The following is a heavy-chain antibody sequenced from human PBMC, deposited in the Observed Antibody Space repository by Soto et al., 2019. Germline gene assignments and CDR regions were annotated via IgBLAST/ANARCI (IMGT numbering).Heavy chain of an antibody. CDR2: IHADSGNT. V-gene: IGHV1-3*05. J-gene: IGHJ6*02. Sequence: QVQLVQSGAEEKKPGASVKVSCKASGYIFTNYAMHWVRQAPGQRLEWMGWIHADSGNTKYPQKFQGRVTITRDTSAGTAYMELSSLRSDDTAIYYCARGIPSADYHYYGMDVWGQGTTVTVSS. CDR3: ARGIPSADYHYYGMDV. D-gene: IGHD6-13*01. CDR1: GYIFTNYA.